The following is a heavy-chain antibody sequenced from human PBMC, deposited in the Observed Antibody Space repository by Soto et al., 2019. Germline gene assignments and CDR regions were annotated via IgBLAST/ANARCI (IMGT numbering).Heavy chain of an antibody. Sequence: VKVSCKASGGTFSSYAIIWVRQAPGQGLEWMGGIVPIFGTANYAQKFQGRVTITADESTSTAYMELSSLRSEDTAVYYCARARERSGYLDYWGQGTLVTVSS. V-gene: IGHV1-69*01. CDR2: IVPIFGTA. CDR3: ARARERSGYLDY. CDR1: GGTFSSYA. D-gene: IGHD3-3*01. J-gene: IGHJ4*02.